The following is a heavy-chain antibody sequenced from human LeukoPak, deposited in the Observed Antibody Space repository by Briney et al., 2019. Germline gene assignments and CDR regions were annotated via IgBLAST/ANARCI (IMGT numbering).Heavy chain of an antibody. CDR3: VGHVLGGGSLSPGDY. Sequence: ESLKISCMPSGYDFMKYWIGWVRQMPAKGLEWMGIIYPDDSEVRYSPSFEGQVTISADKSIDTAYLQWSNLQASDTTMYFCVGHVLGGGSLSPGDYWGQGTLVTVSS. CDR1: GYDFMKYW. J-gene: IGHJ4*02. V-gene: IGHV5-51*01. CDR2: IYPDDSEV. D-gene: IGHD3-16*01.